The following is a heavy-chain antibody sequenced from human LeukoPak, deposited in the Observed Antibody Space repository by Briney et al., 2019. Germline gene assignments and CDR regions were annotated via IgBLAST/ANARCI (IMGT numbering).Heavy chain of an antibody. CDR3: ARAAAGILAFFR. CDR1: GGSVSSGRYY. J-gene: IGHJ4*02. D-gene: IGHD6-13*01. V-gene: IGHV4-61*01. CDR2: IYYSGST. Sequence: SETLSLTCTVSGGSVSSGRYYWGWIRQPPGKGLEGIGYIYYSGSTNYNPSLKSRVTISVDTSKNQFSLKLSSVTAADTAVYYCARAAAGILAFFRWGQGTLVTVSS.